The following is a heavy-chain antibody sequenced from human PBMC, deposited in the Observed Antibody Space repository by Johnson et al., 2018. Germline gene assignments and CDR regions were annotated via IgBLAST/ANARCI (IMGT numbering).Heavy chain of an antibody. V-gene: IGHV4-39*07. J-gene: IGHJ4*02. Sequence: QVQLQESGPGLVKPTEPLSPTCTISGSHVSSDSYYWGCMRQSPGKGLEWIGSVHHTGGAYYNQTLSSRVNILRDKSKNKFALILNSVNAADTAVYYCAREVVDNSMGSDYWGQGTLFTVSS. D-gene: IGHD2-15*01. CDR1: GSHVSSDSYY. CDR2: VHHTGGA. CDR3: AREVVDNSMGSDY.